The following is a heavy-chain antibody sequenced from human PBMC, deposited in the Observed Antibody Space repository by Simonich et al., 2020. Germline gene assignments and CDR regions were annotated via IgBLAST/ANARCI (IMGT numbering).Heavy chain of an antibody. CDR1: GYTFTSYD. CDR2: MNPNSGNT. CDR3: ARARYCSSTSCYNWFDP. D-gene: IGHD2-2*01. Sequence: QVQLVQSGAEVKKPGASVKVSCKASGYTFTSYDINWVRQATGQGHDGNGWMNPNSGNTGDAKKFQGRVTITRNTSISTAYMELSSLRSEDTAVYYCARARYCSSTSCYNWFDPWGQGTLVTVSS. J-gene: IGHJ5*02. V-gene: IGHV1-8*03.